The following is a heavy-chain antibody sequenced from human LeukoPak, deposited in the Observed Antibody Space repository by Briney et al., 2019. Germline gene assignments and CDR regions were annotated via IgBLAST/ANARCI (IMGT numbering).Heavy chain of an antibody. CDR2: ISGSGGSA. CDR1: GFTFSSYA. J-gene: IGHJ3*02. D-gene: IGHD2-21*02. V-gene: IGHV3-23*01. Sequence: GGSLRLSCAASGFTFSSYAMSWVRQAPGKGLEWVSAISGSGGSAYYADSVKGRFTISRDNSKNTLYLQMNSLRAEDTAVYYCAKRGFFVVVTATPDDAFDIWGQGTMVTVSS. CDR3: AKRGFFVVVTATPDDAFDI.